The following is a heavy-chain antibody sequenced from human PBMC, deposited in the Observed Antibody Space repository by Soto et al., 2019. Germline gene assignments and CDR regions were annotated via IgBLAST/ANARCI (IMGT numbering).Heavy chain of an antibody. V-gene: IGHV4-34*01. CDR3: ARDHGYCSGGSCDAFDI. Sequence: SETLSLTCAVYGGSFSGYYWSWIRQPPGKGLEWIGEINHSGSTNYNPSLKSRVTISVDTSKNQFSLKLSSVTAADTAVYYCARDHGYCSGGSCDAFDIWGQGTMVTVSS. D-gene: IGHD2-15*01. J-gene: IGHJ3*02. CDR1: GGSFSGYY. CDR2: INHSGST.